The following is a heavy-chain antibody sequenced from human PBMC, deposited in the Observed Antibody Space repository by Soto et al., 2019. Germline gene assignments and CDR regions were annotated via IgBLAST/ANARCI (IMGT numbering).Heavy chain of an antibody. J-gene: IGHJ5*02. D-gene: IGHD3-9*01. V-gene: IGHV4-31*03. Sequence: SETLSLTCTVSGGSISSGGYYWSWIRQHPGKGLEWIGYIYYSGSTYYNPSLKSRVTISVDTSKNQFSLKLSSVTAADTAVYYCARFGSRVRYDILTGPYGDFDPWGQGTLVTVSS. CDR2: IYYSGST. CDR1: GGSISSGGYY. CDR3: ARFGSRVRYDILTGPYGDFDP.